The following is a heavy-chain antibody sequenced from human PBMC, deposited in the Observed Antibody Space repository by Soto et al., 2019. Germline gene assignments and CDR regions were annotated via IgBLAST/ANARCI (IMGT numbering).Heavy chain of an antibody. V-gene: IGHV3-53*01. CDR1: GFTVSSKY. CDR2: IYSGGST. D-gene: IGHD1-20*01. CDR3: ARDNWNDAFYYYYGMDV. Sequence: GGSLRLSCAASGFTVSSKYMSWVRQAPGKGLEWVSVIYSGGSTYYADSVKGRFTISRDNSKNTLYLQMNSLRAEDTSVYYCARDNWNDAFYYYYGMDVWGQGTTVTVSS. J-gene: IGHJ6*02.